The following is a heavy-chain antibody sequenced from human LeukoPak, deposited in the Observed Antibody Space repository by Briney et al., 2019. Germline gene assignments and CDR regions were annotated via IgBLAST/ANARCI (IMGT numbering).Heavy chain of an antibody. CDR1: GYTFTSYY. Sequence: GASVKVSCKASGYTFTSYYMHWVRQAPGQGLEWMGIINPSGGSTSYAQKFQGRVTMTRDMSTSTVYMELSSLRSEDTAVYYCARGGAMVRGVMDNLYYYYYMDVWGKGTTVTISS. V-gene: IGHV1-46*01. CDR3: ARGGAMVRGVMDNLYYYYYMDV. CDR2: INPSGGST. D-gene: IGHD3-10*01. J-gene: IGHJ6*03.